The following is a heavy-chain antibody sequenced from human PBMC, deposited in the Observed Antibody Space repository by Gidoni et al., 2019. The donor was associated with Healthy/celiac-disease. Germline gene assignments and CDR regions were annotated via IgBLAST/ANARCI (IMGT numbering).Heavy chain of an antibody. V-gene: IGHV4-4*02. CDR1: GGSISSSNW. J-gene: IGHJ6*03. CDR3: ARATYYDILTGYPEHYYYYYMDV. D-gene: IGHD3-9*01. CDR2: IYHSGST. Sequence: QVQLQESGPGLVKPSGTLSLTCAVSGGSISSSNWWSWVRQPPGKGLEWIGEIYHSGSTNYNPSLKSRVTISVDKSKNQFSLKLSSVTAADTAVYYCARATYYDILTGYPEHYYYYYMDVWGKGTTVTVSS.